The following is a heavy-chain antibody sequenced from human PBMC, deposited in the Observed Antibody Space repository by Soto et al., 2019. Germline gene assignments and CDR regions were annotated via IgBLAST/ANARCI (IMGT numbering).Heavy chain of an antibody. CDR3: ARLLGTWGEGDI. CDR2: INPSGGST. V-gene: IGHV1-46*01. Sequence: QVQLVQSGAEVKKPGASVKVSCKASGYTFTSYYMHWVRQAPGQGLEWMGIINPSGGSTSYAQKFQGRVTMTRDTSTSTVYMELSSLRSEDTAEYYCARLLGTWGEGDIWGQGTMVTVSS. D-gene: IGHD2-8*02. CDR1: GYTFTSYY. J-gene: IGHJ3*02.